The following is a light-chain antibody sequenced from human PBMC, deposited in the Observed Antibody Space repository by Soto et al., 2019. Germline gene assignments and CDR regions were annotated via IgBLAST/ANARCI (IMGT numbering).Light chain of an antibody. CDR2: GAS. V-gene: IGKV3-20*01. CDR1: QSVGSSY. J-gene: IGKJ1*01. Sequence: IVMTHSPATLSVSRGDIATLSFRASQSVGSSYLAWYQQKPGQAPRLLIYGASSRATGIPDRFSGSGSGTDFTLTISRLEPEDFAVYYCQQYGSSWTFGQGTKVDIK. CDR3: QQYGSSWT.